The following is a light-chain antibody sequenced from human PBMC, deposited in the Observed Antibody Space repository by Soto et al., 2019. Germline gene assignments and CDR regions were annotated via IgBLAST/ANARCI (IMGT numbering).Light chain of an antibody. CDR1: HNIERW. Sequence: QMTQSPSTLSASVGDRVTITCRASHNIERWMAWYQQKPGRAPSLLIFDATTLHSGVPSRFSGGGSGTEFTLTISGRQRDDFATYYCQQFAKSSTFGQGTTVEIK. J-gene: IGKJ1*01. CDR3: QQFAKSST. V-gene: IGKV1-5*01. CDR2: DAT.